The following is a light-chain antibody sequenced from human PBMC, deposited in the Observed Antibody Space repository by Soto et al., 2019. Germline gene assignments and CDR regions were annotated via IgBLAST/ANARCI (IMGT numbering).Light chain of an antibody. J-gene: IGKJ5*01. CDR3: QQYGNSPIT. CDR1: QSVSSN. V-gene: IGKV3-15*01. Sequence: ELVMTQSPATLSVSPGERATLSCRASQSVSSNLAWYQQKPGQAPRLLIYGASTRATGIPARFSGSGSGTEFTLTISRLEPEDFAVYYCQQYGNSPITFGQGTRLEIK. CDR2: GAS.